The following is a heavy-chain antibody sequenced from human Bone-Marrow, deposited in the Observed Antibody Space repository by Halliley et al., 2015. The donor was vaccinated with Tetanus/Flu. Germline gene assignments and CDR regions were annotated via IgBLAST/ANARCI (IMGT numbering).Heavy chain of an antibody. CDR3: AKDPRYLISQLDS. CDR1: AFPFSHFA. J-gene: IGHJ5*01. D-gene: IGHD2-21*01. CDR2: ISASGTNT. V-gene: IGHV3-23*01. Sequence: SGFTAFPFSHFALQWVRQAPGKGPEWVSGISASGTNTNYADSVKGRFTISRDNSEDMMYLHMNSLRVEDTAVYYCAKDPRYLISQLDSWGQGTLVTVSS.